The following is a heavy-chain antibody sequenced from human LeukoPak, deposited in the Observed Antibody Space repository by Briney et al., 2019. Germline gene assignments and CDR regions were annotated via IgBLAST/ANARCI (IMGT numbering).Heavy chain of an antibody. CDR1: GYSISSGYY. CDR3: ARGQYYDILTGYYNDAFDI. V-gene: IGHV4-38-2*02. J-gene: IGHJ3*02. Sequence: SETLSLTCTVSGYSISSGYYWGWIRQPPGKGLEWIGRIYTSGSTNYNPSLKSRVTISVDTSKNQFSLKLSSVTAADTAVYYCARGQYYDILTGYYNDAFDIWGQGTMVTVSS. CDR2: IYTSGST. D-gene: IGHD3-9*01.